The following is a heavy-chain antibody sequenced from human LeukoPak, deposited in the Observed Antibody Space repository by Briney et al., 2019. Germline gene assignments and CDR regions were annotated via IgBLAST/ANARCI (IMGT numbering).Heavy chain of an antibody. D-gene: IGHD2-8*01. CDR2: INPNSGNT. J-gene: IGHJ4*02. V-gene: IGHV1-8*02. CDR1: GYTFTTLD. CDR3: ARTNLDCKNGVCYDY. Sequence: ASVKVSCKASGYTFTTLDINWVRQATGQGLEWMGWINPNSGNTGSAQKFQGRVTVTTDTSTSTAYMDLRSLRSDDTAVYYCARTNLDCKNGVCYDYWGQGTPVTVSS.